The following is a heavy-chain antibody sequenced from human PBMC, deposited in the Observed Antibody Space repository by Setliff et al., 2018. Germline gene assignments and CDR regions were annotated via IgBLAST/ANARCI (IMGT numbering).Heavy chain of an antibody. CDR1: GFTFSSYA. Sequence: TGGSLRLSCAASGFTFSSYAMSWVRQAPGKGLEWVSVISTGGSTYYADSVKGRFTISRDNAKNSLYLQMNSLRAEDTAVYYCARDRGSGSYFLRYFDYWGQGTLVTVSS. CDR2: ISTGGST. J-gene: IGHJ4*02. V-gene: IGHV3-66*01. D-gene: IGHD1-26*01. CDR3: ARDRGSGSYFLRYFDY.